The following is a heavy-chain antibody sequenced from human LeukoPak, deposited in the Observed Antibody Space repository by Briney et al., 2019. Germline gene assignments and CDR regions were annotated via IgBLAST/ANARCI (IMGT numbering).Heavy chain of an antibody. CDR2: ISAYNGNT. CDR3: ATNPSCYCMAV. CDR1: GYTFTSYG. V-gene: IGHV1-18*01. Sequence: ASVKVSCKASGYTFTSYGISWVRPAPGQGLGWMGWISAYNGNTNYAQKLQDRVTMTRNTSISTAYMELSRLRSEDPAVYYCATNPSCYCMAVWGQGPTVTVPS. D-gene: IGHD2-15*01. J-gene: IGHJ6*02.